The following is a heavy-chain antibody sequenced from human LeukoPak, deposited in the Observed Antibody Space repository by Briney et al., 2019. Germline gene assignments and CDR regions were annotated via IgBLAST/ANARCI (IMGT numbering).Heavy chain of an antibody. CDR1: GFTFSSYA. V-gene: IGHV3-23*01. CDR2: ITGSGGNT. D-gene: IGHD5-24*01. J-gene: IGHJ3*02. CDR3: AKDREQRWLHLGAFDM. Sequence: GGSLRLSCAASGFTFSSYAMSWVRQAPGKGLDWVSGITGSGGNTYYADSVKGRFTISRDNSKNRLYLRMNSLRAEDTAVYYCAKDREQRWLHLGAFDMWGQGTMVTVSS.